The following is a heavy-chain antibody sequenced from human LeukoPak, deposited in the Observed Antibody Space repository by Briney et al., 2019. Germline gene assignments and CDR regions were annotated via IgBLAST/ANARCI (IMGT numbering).Heavy chain of an antibody. CDR1: GDSFNSYY. CDR2: IYTGGST. Sequence: PSETLSLTCTVSGDSFNSYYWSWIRQPAGKGLEWIGHIYTGGSTNYNPSLKSQVTMSVDTSKNQFSLKLSSVTAADTAVYYCARSATVYSPFAYWGQGTLVTVSS. V-gene: IGHV4-4*07. CDR3: ARSATVYSPFAY. J-gene: IGHJ4*02. D-gene: IGHD4-17*01.